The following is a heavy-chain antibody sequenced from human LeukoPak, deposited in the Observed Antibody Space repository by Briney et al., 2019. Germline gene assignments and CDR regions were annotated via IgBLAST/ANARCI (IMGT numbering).Heavy chain of an antibody. Sequence: SSETLSLTCTVSGGSISSGDYYWSWIRQPPGKGLEWIGYIYYSGSTYYNPSLKSRVTISVDTSKNQFSLKLSSVTAADTAVYYCARVVPSTSSYGYYYYYYMDVWGKGTTVTVSS. J-gene: IGHJ6*03. V-gene: IGHV4-30-4*08. CDR2: IYYSGST. CDR3: ARVVPSTSSYGYYYYYYMDV. D-gene: IGHD2-2*01. CDR1: GGSISSGDYY.